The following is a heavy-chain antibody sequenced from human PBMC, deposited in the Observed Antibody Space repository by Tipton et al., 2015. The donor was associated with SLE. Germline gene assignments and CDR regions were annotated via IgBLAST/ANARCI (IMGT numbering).Heavy chain of an antibody. CDR1: GFTFSSYA. D-gene: IGHD1-26*01. CDR3: AREGVGATLAFNYYMDV. J-gene: IGHJ6*03. Sequence: SLRLSCAASGFTFSSYAMHWVRQAPGKGLEWVANIKQDGSEKYYVDSVKGRFTISRDNAKNSLYLQMNSLRAEDTAVYYCAREGVGATLAFNYYMDVWGKGTTVTVSS. V-gene: IGHV3-7*03. CDR2: IKQDGSEK.